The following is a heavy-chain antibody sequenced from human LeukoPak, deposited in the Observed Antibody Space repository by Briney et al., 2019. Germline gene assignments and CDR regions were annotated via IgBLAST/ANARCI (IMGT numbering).Heavy chain of an antibody. CDR2: INHSGST. Sequence: PSETLSLTCAVYGGSFSSYYWSWIRQPPGKGLEWIGEINHSGSTNYNPSLKSRVSISVDTSQNQFSLRLSSVTAADTAVYYCARGLEEYVAAAGNWGQGTLVTVSS. CDR3: ARGLEEYVAAAGN. D-gene: IGHD6-13*01. V-gene: IGHV4-34*01. CDR1: GGSFSSYY. J-gene: IGHJ4*02.